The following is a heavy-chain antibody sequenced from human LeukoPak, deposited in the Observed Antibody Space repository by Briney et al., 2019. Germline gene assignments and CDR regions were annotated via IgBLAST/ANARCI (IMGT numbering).Heavy chain of an antibody. CDR2: INPNSGGT. J-gene: IGHJ4*02. CDR1: GYTFTDHY. Sequence: ASVKVSCKTSGYTFTDHYMHWVRQAPGLGLEWMGWINPNSGGTNYAQKFQGRVTMTRDTSISTAYMELSRLRSDDTAVYYCASSSSSVWYRKPPLDYWGQGTLVTVSS. D-gene: IGHD6-19*01. V-gene: IGHV1-2*02. CDR3: ASSSSSVWYRKPPLDY.